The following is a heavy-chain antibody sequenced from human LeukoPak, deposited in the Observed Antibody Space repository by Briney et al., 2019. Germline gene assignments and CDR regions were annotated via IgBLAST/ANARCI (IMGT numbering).Heavy chain of an antibody. CDR2: ISSSSSYI. CDR1: GFTFSSYS. D-gene: IGHD5-24*01. Sequence: KSGGSLRLSCAASGFTFSSYSMNWVRQAPGKGLEWVSSISSSSSYIYYADSVKGRFTISRDNAKNSLYLQMNSLRAEDTAVYYCARDSGMATSPGDYWGQGTLVTVSS. J-gene: IGHJ4*02. CDR3: ARDSGMATSPGDY. V-gene: IGHV3-21*01.